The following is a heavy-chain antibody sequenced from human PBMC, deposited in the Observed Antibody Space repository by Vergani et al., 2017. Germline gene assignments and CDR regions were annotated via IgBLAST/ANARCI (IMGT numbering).Heavy chain of an antibody. Sequence: QITFKESGPTLVKPTQTLTLTCTFSGFSLSTSGVGVGWFRQPPGKALEWLALIYWNDDKRYSPSLKSRLTITKDTSKNQVVLTMTNMDTVDTATYYCAHSSGWGWFDPWGQGTLVTVSS. CDR3: AHSSGWGWFDP. J-gene: IGHJ5*02. V-gene: IGHV2-5*01. CDR2: IYWNDDK. CDR1: GFSLSTSGVG. D-gene: IGHD6-19*01.